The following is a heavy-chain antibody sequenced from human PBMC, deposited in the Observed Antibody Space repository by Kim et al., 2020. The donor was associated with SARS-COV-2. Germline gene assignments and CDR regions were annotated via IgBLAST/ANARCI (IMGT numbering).Heavy chain of an antibody. CDR3: ASVALDTAMVLDY. V-gene: IGHV4-59*08. CDR2: IYYSGST. J-gene: IGHJ4*02. CDR1: GCSISSYY. D-gene: IGHD5-18*01. Sequence: SETLSLTCTVSGCSISSYYWSWIRQPPGKGLEWIGYIYYSGSTNYNPSLKSRVTISVDTSKNQFSLKLSSVTAADTAVYYCASVALDTAMVLDYWGQGTLVTVSS.